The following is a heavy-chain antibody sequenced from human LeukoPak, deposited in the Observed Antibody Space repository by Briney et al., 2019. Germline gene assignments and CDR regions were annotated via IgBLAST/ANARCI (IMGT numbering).Heavy chain of an antibody. Sequence: SETLSLTCAVYGGSFSGYYWSWIRQPPGKGLEWIGEINHSGSTNYNPSLKSRVTISVDTSKNQFSLKLSSVTAADTAAYYCATLRGAYPHDYWGQGTLVTVSS. J-gene: IGHJ4*02. CDR3: ATLRGAYPHDY. CDR1: GGSFSGYY. D-gene: IGHD3-10*01. CDR2: INHSGST. V-gene: IGHV4-34*01.